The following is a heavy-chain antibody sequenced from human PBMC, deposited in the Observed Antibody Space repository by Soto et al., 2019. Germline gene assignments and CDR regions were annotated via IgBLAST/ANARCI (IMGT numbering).Heavy chain of an antibody. CDR2: IIVGSGRT. CDR3: AAELYSGGGCCWFAV. Sequence: ASVKVSCKTSGFTFTNSAVQWLRQARGQRLEWIGWIIVGSGRTNHAQELQERLTITRDLSTNTAYLELNSLRSEDTAVYYCAAELYSGGGCCWFAVWGQGTMVTVSS. CDR1: GFTFTNSA. V-gene: IGHV1-58*01. J-gene: IGHJ3*01. D-gene: IGHD2-15*01.